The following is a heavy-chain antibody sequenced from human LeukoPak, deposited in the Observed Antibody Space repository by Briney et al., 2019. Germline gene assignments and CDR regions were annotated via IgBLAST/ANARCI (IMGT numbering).Heavy chain of an antibody. CDR2: IYLSGDT. D-gene: IGHD5-18*01. V-gene: IGHV4-4*02. CDR1: GDSISSSHW. J-gene: IGHJ4*02. Sequence: SETLSLTCAVSGDSISSSHWWSWVRQPPGKGLEWIGVIYLSGDTDYNPSLKSRVTISVDKSKNQFSLKLTYVTAADTAVYYCARDPHTGTAPDYWGQGTLVTVSS. CDR3: ARDPHTGTAPDY.